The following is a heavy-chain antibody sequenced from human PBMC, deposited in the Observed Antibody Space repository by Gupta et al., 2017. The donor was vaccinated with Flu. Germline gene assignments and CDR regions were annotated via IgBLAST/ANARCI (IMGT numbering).Heavy chain of an antibody. CDR3: ARIQAMDTAIETAVYYYYMDV. CDR2: IYYSGST. V-gene: IGHV4-59*01. CDR1: GGSISSYY. Sequence: QVQLQESGPGLVKPSETLSLTCTVSGGSISSYYWRWIRQPPGKGLEWIGYIYYSGSTNYNPSLKSRVTISVDTSKNQFSLKLSSVTAADTAVYYCARIQAMDTAIETAVYYYYMDVWGKGTTVTVSS. J-gene: IGHJ6*03. D-gene: IGHD5-18*01.